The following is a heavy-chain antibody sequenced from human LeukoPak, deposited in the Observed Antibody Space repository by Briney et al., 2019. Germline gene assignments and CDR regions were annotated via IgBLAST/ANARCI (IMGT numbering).Heavy chain of an antibody. CDR1: GYTFTSYG. D-gene: IGHD2-15*01. J-gene: IGHJ4*02. Sequence: ASVKVSCKASGYTFTSYGISWVRQAPGQGLEWMGWISAYNGNTNYAQKLQGRVTMTTDTSTSTAYMELRSLRSGDTAVYYCARDQARYCSGGSCYVGPFWGQGTLVTVSS. CDR2: ISAYNGNT. CDR3: ARDQARYCSGGSCYVGPF. V-gene: IGHV1-18*01.